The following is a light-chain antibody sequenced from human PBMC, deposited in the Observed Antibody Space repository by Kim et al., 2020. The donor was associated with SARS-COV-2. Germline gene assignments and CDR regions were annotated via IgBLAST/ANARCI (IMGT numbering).Light chain of an antibody. V-gene: IGLV2-14*03. CDR3: SSYTSSSTVV. Sequence: GQSITISCTGTSSDVGGYNYVSWYQQHPGKAPKLMIYDVSNRPSGVSNRFSGSKSGNTASLTISGLQAEDEADYHCSSYTSSSTVVFGGGTQLTVL. CDR1: SSDVGGYNY. CDR2: DVS. J-gene: IGLJ2*01.